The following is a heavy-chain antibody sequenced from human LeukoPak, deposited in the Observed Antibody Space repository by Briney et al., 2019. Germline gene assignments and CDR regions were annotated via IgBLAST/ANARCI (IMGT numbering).Heavy chain of an antibody. CDR2: INHSGST. CDR3: ARRRVYYYGSGSYFSFGGKHDY. CDR1: GGSISSCY. V-gene: IGHV4-34*01. D-gene: IGHD3-10*01. J-gene: IGHJ4*02. Sequence: PSETLSLTCTVSGGSISSCYWSWIRQPPGKGLEWIGEINHSGSTNYNPSLKSRVTISVDTSKNQFSLKLSSVTAADTAVYYCARRRVYYYGSGSYFSFGGKHDYWGQGTLVTVSS.